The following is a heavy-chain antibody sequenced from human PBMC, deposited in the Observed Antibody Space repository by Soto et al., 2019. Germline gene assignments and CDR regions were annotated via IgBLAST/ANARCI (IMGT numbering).Heavy chain of an antibody. Sequence: PSETLSLTCTVSGGSVSSGSYYWSWIRQPPGKGLEWIGYIYYSGSTNYNPSLKSRVTISVDTSKNQFSLKLSSVTAADTAVYYCAREYSSSSSFYYWGQGTLVTVS. D-gene: IGHD6-6*01. CDR2: IYYSGST. V-gene: IGHV4-61*01. CDR3: AREYSSSSSFYY. CDR1: GGSVSSGSYY. J-gene: IGHJ4*02.